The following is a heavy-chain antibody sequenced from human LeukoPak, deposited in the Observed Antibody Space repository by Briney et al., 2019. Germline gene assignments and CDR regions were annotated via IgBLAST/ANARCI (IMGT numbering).Heavy chain of an antibody. Sequence: PGGSLRLSCVASGFTFNYYAMNWVRQAPGKGLEWVSAILGGGGTTSYADSVKGRFTISRDNSKNTLYLQMNSLRAEDTAVYYCASEDSSSWFYYGMDVWGQGTTVTVSS. V-gene: IGHV3-23*01. CDR2: ILGGGGTT. D-gene: IGHD6-13*01. CDR3: ASEDSSSWFYYGMDV. J-gene: IGHJ6*02. CDR1: GFTFNYYA.